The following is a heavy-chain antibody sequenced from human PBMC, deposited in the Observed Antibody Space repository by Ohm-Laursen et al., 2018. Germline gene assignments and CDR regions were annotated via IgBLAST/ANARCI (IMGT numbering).Heavy chain of an antibody. V-gene: IGHV3-30*18. CDR2: ISYDGSNK. CDR3: VKDKNRSGLLKYYYGMDV. D-gene: IGHD1-14*01. CDR1: GFTFSSYG. J-gene: IGHJ6*02. Sequence: SLRLSCAASGFTFSSYGMHWVRQAPGKGLEWVAVISYDGSNKYYADSVKGRFTISRDNAKNSLYLQMNSLRVEDTALYYCVKDKNRSGLLKYYYGMDVWGQGTTVTVSS.